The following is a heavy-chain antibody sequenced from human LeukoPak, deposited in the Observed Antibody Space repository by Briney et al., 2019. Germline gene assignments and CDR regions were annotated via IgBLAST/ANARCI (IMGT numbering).Heavy chain of an antibody. D-gene: IGHD2-2*01. CDR1: GGTFISYA. J-gene: IGHJ6*02. Sequence: SVKVSCKASGGTFISYAISWVRQAPGQGLEWMGGIIPIFGTANYAQKFQGRVTITADESTSTAYMELSSLRSEDTAVYYCARDSPAATFYYYGMDVWGQGTTVTASS. CDR3: ARDSPAATFYYYGMDV. CDR2: IIPIFGTA. V-gene: IGHV1-69*13.